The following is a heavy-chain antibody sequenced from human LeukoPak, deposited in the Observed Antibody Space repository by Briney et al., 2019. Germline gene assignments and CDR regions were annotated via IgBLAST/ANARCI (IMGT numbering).Heavy chain of an antibody. CDR2: IYYSGST. CDR1: GGSISSGGYY. V-gene: IGHV4-31*03. J-gene: IGHJ6*02. Sequence: KPSETLSLTCTVSGGSISSGGYYWSWIRQHPGKGLEWIGYIYYSGSTYYNPSLKSRVTISVDTSKNQFSLKLSSVTAADTAVYYCARVVAARGRNYYYYGMDVWGQGTTVTVSS. CDR3: ARVVAARGRNYYYYGMDV. D-gene: IGHD6-6*01.